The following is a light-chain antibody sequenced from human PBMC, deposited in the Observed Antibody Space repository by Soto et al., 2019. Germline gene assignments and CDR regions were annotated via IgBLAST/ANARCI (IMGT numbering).Light chain of an antibody. V-gene: IGKV2D-29*02. J-gene: IGKJ5*01. CDR1: QSLLHSNGENY. CDR2: VVS. Sequence: EIVLTQSPLSLSVTPGQPASISCKSSQSLLHSNGENYLDWYLLKSGQSPQLLISVVSNRFSGVSDRFSGSGSGTDFTLKISRVDVEDVGVYYCMQGIQLPFTFGHGTRLEIK. CDR3: MQGIQLPFT.